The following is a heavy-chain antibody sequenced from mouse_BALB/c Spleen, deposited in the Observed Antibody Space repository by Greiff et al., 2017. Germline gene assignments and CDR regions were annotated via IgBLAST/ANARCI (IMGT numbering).Heavy chain of an antibody. D-gene: IGHD2-1*01. J-gene: IGHJ3*01. CDR1: GFTFNTYA. CDR2: IRSKSNNYAT. V-gene: IGHV10-1*02. CDR3: VRGYYGNYSFAY. Sequence: EVQGVESGGGLVQPKGSLKLSCAASGFTFNTYAMNWVRQAPGKGLEWVARIRSKSNNYATYYADSVKDRFTISRDDSQSMLYLQMNNLKTEDTAMYYCVRGYYGNYSFAYWGQGTLVTVSA.